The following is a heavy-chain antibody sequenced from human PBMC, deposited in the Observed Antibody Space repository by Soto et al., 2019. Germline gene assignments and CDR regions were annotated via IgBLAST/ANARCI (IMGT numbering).Heavy chain of an antibody. CDR3: ASSRTAMVTSVFFDY. J-gene: IGHJ4*02. CDR1: GGTFSSYA. D-gene: IGHD5-18*01. CDR2: IIPIFGTA. Sequence: SVKVSCKASGGTFSSYAISWVRQAPGQGLEWMGGIIPIFGTANYAQKFLGRVTITADESTSTAYMELSSLRSEDTAVYYCASSRTAMVTSVFFDYWGQGTLVTVSS. V-gene: IGHV1-69*13.